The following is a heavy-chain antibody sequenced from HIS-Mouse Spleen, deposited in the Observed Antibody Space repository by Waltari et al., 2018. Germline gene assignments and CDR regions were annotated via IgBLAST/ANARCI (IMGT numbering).Heavy chain of an antibody. D-gene: IGHD1-26*01. CDR2: IYWNDDK. V-gene: IGHV2-5*01. CDR3: AHRDSGSYQRAFDI. J-gene: IGHJ3*02. Sequence: QITLKESGPTLLKPTQTLTLTCTFSGFSLRTRGVAVGWIRQPPGTALEWLALIYWNDDKRYSPSLKSRLTITKDTSKNQVVLTMTNMDPVDTATYYCAHRDSGSYQRAFDIWGQGTMVTVSS. CDR1: GFSLRTRGVA.